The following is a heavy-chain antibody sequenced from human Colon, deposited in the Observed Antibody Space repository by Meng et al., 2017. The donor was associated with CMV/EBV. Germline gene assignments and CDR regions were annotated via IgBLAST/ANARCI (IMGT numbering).Heavy chain of an antibody. Sequence: FSSYAMHWVRQAPGKGLEWVAVISYDGSNKYYADSVKGRFTISRDNSKNTLYLQMNSLRAEDTAVYYCARDLAPYCSGGSCYELDYWGQGTLVTVSS. D-gene: IGHD2-15*01. CDR3: ARDLAPYCSGGSCYELDY. J-gene: IGHJ4*02. CDR2: ISYDGSNK. V-gene: IGHV3-30*04. CDR1: FSSYA.